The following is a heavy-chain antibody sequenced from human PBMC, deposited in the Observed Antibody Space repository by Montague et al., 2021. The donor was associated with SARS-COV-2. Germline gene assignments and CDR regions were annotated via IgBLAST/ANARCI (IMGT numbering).Heavy chain of an antibody. Sequence: SETLSLTCTVSGDSITSIIHYWGWIRQPPGKGLEWIASIFYTGTIYYNPSLKSRVTMSLDTSKSQFPLNLTSVTAADTAVYFCARHPTAVTTFHWGQGSLVTVSS. V-gene: IGHV4-39*01. J-gene: IGHJ4*02. D-gene: IGHD4-17*01. CDR3: ARHPTAVTTFH. CDR1: GDSITSIIHY. CDR2: IFYTGTI.